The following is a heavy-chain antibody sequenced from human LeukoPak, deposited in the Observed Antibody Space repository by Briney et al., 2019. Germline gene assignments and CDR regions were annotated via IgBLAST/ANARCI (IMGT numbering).Heavy chain of an antibody. Sequence: SVKVSCKASGYTFTSYDINWVRQAPGQGLEWMGRIIPILGIANYAQKFQGRVTITADKSTSTAYMELSSLRSEDTAVYYCARDQMRAYGDYYFDYWGQGTLVTVSS. V-gene: IGHV1-69*04. CDR2: IIPILGIA. J-gene: IGHJ4*02. D-gene: IGHD4-17*01. CDR3: ARDQMRAYGDYYFDY. CDR1: GYTFTSYD.